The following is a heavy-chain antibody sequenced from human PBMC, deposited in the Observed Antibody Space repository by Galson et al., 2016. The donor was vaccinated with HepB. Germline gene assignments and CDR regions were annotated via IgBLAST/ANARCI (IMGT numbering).Heavy chain of an antibody. Sequence: SVKVSCKASGYSFITYGITWVRQVPGQGLEWVGWISAYSGDTHSAQKFRGRVIMTADQSTTTAYMELRSLTADDTGRYYCARYRVHSTGVPWSDGPFEIWGQGTMVTVSA. D-gene: IGHD2/OR15-2a*01. CDR3: ARYRVHSTGVPWSDGPFEI. CDR2: ISAYSGDT. J-gene: IGHJ3*02. CDR1: GYSFITYG. V-gene: IGHV1-18*01.